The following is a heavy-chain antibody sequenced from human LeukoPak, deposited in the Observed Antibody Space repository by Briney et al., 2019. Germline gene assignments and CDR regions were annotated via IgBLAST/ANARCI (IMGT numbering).Heavy chain of an antibody. CDR2: IGGSGGST. Sequence: GGSLRLSCAASGFTFSSYAMSWVRQAPGKGLEWVSAIGGSGGSTYYADSVKGRFTISRDNSKNTLYLQMNSLRAEDTAVYYCARDLGYCTNGACHTRFDYRGQGTLVTVSS. V-gene: IGHV3-23*01. D-gene: IGHD2-8*01. J-gene: IGHJ4*02. CDR3: ARDLGYCTNGACHTRFDY. CDR1: GFTFSSYA.